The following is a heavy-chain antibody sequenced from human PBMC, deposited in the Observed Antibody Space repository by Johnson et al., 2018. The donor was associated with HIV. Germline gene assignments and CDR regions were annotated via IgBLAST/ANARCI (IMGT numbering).Heavy chain of an antibody. CDR1: GFTFSSYA. CDR2: ISYDGSNK. V-gene: IGHV3-30*04. J-gene: IGHJ3*02. CDR3: ARGSRYTYDNDDVYLLQAFDI. Sequence: QVQLVESGGGLVKPGGSLRLSCAASGFTFSSYAMHWVRQAPGKGLEWVAVISYDGSNKYYADSVKGRFTISRDNSKNTLYLQMNSLRAEDAAVYYCARGSRYTYDNDDVYLLQAFDIWGQGTMVTVSS. D-gene: IGHD3-16*01.